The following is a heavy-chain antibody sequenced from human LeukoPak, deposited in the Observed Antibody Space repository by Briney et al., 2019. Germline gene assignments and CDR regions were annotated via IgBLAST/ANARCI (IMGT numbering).Heavy chain of an antibody. V-gene: IGHV1-18*01. CDR3: ARWGGDYYYGMDV. J-gene: IGHJ6*02. CDR2: ISAYNGNT. D-gene: IGHD3-10*01. CDR1: GYTFTSYG. Sequence: ASVKVSCKASGYTFTSYGISWVRQAPGQGLEWMGWISAYNGNTNYAQKLQGRVTMTTDTPTSTAYMELRSLRSDDTAVYYCARWGGDYYYGMDVWGQGTTVTVSS.